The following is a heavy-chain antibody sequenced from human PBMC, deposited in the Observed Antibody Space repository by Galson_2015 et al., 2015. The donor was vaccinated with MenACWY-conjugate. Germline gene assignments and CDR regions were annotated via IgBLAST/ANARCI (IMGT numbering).Heavy chain of an antibody. CDR3: AKVVFMGGQDGGLVDY. Sequence: SLRLSCAASGFTFSSYAMSWVRQAPGKGLEWVSAISGSGGSTYYADSVKGRFTISRDNSKNTLYLQMNSLRAEDTAVYYCAKVVFMGGQDGGLVDYWGQGTLVTVSS. J-gene: IGHJ4*02. V-gene: IGHV3-23*01. D-gene: IGHD1-26*01. CDR1: GFTFSSYA. CDR2: ISGSGGST.